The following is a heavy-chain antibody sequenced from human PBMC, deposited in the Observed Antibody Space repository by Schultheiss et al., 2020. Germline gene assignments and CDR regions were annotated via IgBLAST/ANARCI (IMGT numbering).Heavy chain of an antibody. V-gene: IGHV3-66*01. CDR3: MTPVVIPPR. CDR1: GFTFSSYS. CDR2: IYSDASA. D-gene: IGHD2-2*01. Sequence: GGSLRLSCAASGFTFSSYSMNWVRQAPGKGLEWVSVIYSDASAYYADSVKGRFTISRDNAKNTLYLQMNSLRAEDTAVYYCMTPVVIPPRWGQGTLVTVSS. J-gene: IGHJ4*02.